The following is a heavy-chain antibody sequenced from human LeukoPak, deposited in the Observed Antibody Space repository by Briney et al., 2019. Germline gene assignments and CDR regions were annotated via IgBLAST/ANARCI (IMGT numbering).Heavy chain of an antibody. D-gene: IGHD1-14*01. V-gene: IGHV3-15*01. J-gene: IGHJ4*02. Sequence: GGSLRLSCAASGFTFSNAWMSWVRQAPGQGLEWVGRIKSKTDGGTTDYAAPVKGRFTISRDDSKNTLYLQMNSLRAEDTAVYYCAKEPPRKWGQGTLVTVSS. CDR2: IKSKTDGGTT. CDR3: AKEPPRK. CDR1: GFTFSNAW.